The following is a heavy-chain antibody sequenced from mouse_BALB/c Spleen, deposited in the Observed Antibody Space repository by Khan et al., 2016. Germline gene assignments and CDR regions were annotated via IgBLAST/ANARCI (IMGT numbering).Heavy chain of an antibody. CDR3: ARSGDNYDFDY. Sequence: QIQLVQSGPELKKPGETVKISCKASGYTFTNYGMNWVKQAPGKGLKWMGWINTYTGEPTYTDDFKGRFAFSLETSASTAYLQIINLKNEDTATYCGARSGDNYDFDYWGQGTTLTVSS. CDR1: GYTFTNYG. CDR2: INTYTGEP. D-gene: IGHD1-3*01. J-gene: IGHJ2*01. V-gene: IGHV9-3-1*01.